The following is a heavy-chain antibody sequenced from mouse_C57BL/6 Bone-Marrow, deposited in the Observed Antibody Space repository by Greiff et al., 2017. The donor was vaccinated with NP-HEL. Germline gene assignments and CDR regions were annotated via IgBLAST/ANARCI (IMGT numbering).Heavy chain of an antibody. CDR2: IHPSDGDT. D-gene: IGHD2-12*01. J-gene: IGHJ3*01. CDR3: AIPDSYYVWFAD. CDR1: GYNITSYW. V-gene: IGHV1-74*01. Sequence: QVQLQQPGAELVRPGASVKVSCTASGYNITSYWMHWVKQRPGQGLEWIGRIHPSDGDTKYNPKFKGKATMTVDKSSSTAYMQLSSLTSEDSAVYYCAIPDSYYVWFADWGQGTLVTVSA.